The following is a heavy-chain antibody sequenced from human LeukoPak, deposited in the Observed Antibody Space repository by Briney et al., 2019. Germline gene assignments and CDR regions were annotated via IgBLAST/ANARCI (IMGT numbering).Heavy chain of an antibody. Sequence: ASVKVSCKASGYTFTSYDINWVRQATGQGLEWMGWMNPNSGNTGYAQKFQGRVTMTRNTSISNAYIELRSLRSEAPAVDYCWRERTHRYSGMYTRMEAYHHFDIWGQRTKATVPS. J-gene: IGHJ3*02. CDR3: WRERTHRYSGMYTRMEAYHHFDI. V-gene: IGHV1-8*01. D-gene: IGHD1-26*01. CDR1: GYTFTSYD. CDR2: MNPNSGNT.